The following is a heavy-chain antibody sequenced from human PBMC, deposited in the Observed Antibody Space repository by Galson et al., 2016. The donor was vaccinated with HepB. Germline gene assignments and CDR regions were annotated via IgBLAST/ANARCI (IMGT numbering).Heavy chain of an antibody. CDR3: THDFTGSGRFFDY. Sequence: SLRLSCAASGFTFSNYAVGWVRQAPGKGLEWVSVISGSGDTTFYADSVKGRFTISRDTSKNTMYMQMNSLRAEDTAVDYCTHDFTGSGRFFDYWGQGTLVTVSS. CDR1: GFTFSNYA. CDR2: ISGSGDTT. D-gene: IGHD3-10*01. J-gene: IGHJ4*02. V-gene: IGHV3-23*01.